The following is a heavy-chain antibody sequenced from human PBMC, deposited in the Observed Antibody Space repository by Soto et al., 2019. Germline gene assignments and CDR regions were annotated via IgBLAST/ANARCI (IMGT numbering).Heavy chain of an antibody. CDR2: IYYSGST. Sequence: SETLSLTCTVSGGSISSYYWSWIRQPPGKGLEWTGYIYYSGSTNYNPSLKSRVTISVDTSKNQFSLKLSSVTAADTAVYYCARQESEGDYYYYMDVWGKGTTVTVSS. V-gene: IGHV4-59*08. CDR1: GGSISSYY. CDR3: ARQESEGDYYYYMDV. J-gene: IGHJ6*03.